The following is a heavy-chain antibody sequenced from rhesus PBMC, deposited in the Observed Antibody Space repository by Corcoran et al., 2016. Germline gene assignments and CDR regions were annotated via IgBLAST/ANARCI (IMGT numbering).Heavy chain of an antibody. V-gene: IGHV3-8*01. CDR2: LNTGGGST. CDR3: ATGTRNAFDF. Sequence: EVQLVESGGGLVQPGGSLRLSCAASGFTFGSYGMYWARQAPGKGLEWVSALNTGGGSTWYTDSVKGRFTISRENAKNTLYLQMDSLRAEDTAVYYCATGTRNAFDFWGQGLRVTVSS. CDR1: GFTFGSYG. D-gene: IGHD3-9*01. J-gene: IGHJ3*01.